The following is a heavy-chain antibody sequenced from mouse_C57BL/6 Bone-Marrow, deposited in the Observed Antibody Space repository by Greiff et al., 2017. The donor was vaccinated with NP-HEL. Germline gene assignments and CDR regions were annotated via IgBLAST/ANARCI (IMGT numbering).Heavy chain of an antibody. Sequence: LQESGAELARPGASVKLSCKASGYTFTSYGISWVKQRTGQGLEWIGEIYPRSGNTYYNEKFKGKATLTADKSSSTAYMELRSLTSEDSAVYFCHCGSSYWYFDVWGTGTTVTVSS. CDR3: HCGSSYWYFDV. V-gene: IGHV1-81*01. D-gene: IGHD1-1*01. CDR2: IYPRSGNT. CDR1: GYTFTSYG. J-gene: IGHJ1*03.